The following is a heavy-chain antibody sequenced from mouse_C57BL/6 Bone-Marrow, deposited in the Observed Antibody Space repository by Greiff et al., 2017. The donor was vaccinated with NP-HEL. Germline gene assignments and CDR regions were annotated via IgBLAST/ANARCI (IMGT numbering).Heavy chain of an antibody. J-gene: IGHJ2*01. V-gene: IGHV1-4*01. CDR1: GYTFTSYT. Sequence: VKLQQSGAELARPGASVKMSCKASGYTFTSYTMHWVKQRPGQGLEWIGYINPSSGYTKYNQKFKDKATLTADKSSSTAYMQLSSLTSEDSAVYYCARSRQLRLLGYWGQGTTLTVSS. D-gene: IGHD3-2*02. CDR2: INPSSGYT. CDR3: ARSRQLRLLGY.